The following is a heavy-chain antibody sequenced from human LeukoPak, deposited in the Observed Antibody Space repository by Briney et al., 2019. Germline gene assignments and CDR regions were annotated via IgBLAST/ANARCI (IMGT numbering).Heavy chain of an antibody. D-gene: IGHD3-3*01. CDR3: ARGFYDFWSGLGEDGMDV. J-gene: IGHJ6*02. CDR2: IYYSGST. V-gene: IGHV4-59*12. CDR1: GGSISSYY. Sequence: SETLSLTCTVSGGSISSYYWSWIRQPPGKGLEWIGYIYYSGSTNYNPSLKSRVTISVDTSKNQFSLKLSSVTAADTAVYYCARGFYDFWSGLGEDGMDVWGQGTTVTVSS.